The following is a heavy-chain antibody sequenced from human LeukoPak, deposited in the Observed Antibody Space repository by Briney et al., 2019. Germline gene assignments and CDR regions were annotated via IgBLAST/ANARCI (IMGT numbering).Heavy chain of an antibody. CDR3: ATLPVVRGEEAMDV. CDR2: ISYDGSNK. V-gene: IGHV3-30*03. J-gene: IGHJ6*02. Sequence: GGSLRLSCAASGFTFSSYGMHWVRPAPGKGLEGVAVISYDGSNKYYADSVKGRFTISTDNSKNRLYLQMNSLRAEDTAVYYWATLPVVRGEEAMDVWGQGTTVTVSS. CDR1: GFTFSSYG. D-gene: IGHD3-10*01.